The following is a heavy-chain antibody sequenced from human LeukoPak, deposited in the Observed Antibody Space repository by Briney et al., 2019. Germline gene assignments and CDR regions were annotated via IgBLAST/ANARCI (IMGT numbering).Heavy chain of an antibody. CDR2: ISYDGSNK. CDR1: GFTFSSYA. D-gene: IGHD3-16*01. CDR3: ARGGGAQPFFDY. Sequence: GGSLRLSCAASGFTFSSYAMHWVRQAPGKGLEWVAVISYDGSNKYYADSVKGRFTISRDNSKNTLYLQMNSLRAEDTAVYYCARGGGAQPFFDYWGQGTLVTVSS. V-gene: IGHV3-30-3*01. J-gene: IGHJ4*02.